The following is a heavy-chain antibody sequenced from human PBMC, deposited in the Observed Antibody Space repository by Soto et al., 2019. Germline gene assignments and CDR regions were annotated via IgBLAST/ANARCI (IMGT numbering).Heavy chain of an antibody. D-gene: IGHD3-10*01. J-gene: IGHJ3*02. CDR2: IYYSGST. CDR1: GGSISSYY. Sequence: PSETLSLTCTVSGGSISSYYWSWIRQPPGKGLEWIGYIYYSGSTNYNPSLKSRVTISVDTSKNQFSLKLSSVTAADTAVYYCARDHSGVTMVRGYLDIWGQGTMVTVS. V-gene: IGHV4-59*13. CDR3: ARDHSGVTMVRGYLDI.